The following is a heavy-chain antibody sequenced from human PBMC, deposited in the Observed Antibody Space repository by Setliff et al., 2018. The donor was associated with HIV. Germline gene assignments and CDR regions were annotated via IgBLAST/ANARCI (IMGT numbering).Heavy chain of an antibody. J-gene: IGHJ6*04. V-gene: IGHV4-34*01. Sequence: SETLSLTCAVYGGSFGGYSWTWIRQSPGKGLEWIGEMNHSEHYYNPTLKSRVTISMDTSKNQFSLELSSVTAADTALYYCARTITTFGVIGRGGRMDVWGKGTTVTVSS. CDR2: MNHSEH. D-gene: IGHD3-3*01. CDR1: GGSFGGYS. CDR3: ARTITTFGVIGRGGRMDV.